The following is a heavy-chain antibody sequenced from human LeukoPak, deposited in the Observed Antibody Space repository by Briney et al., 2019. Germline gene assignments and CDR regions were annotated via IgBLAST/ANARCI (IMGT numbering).Heavy chain of an antibody. J-gene: IGHJ4*02. CDR3: ARRPEHIPGFTYSPFDF. CDR1: GGSISSYY. D-gene: IGHD5-24*01. V-gene: IGHV4-59*05. Sequence: SETLSLTCTVSGGSISSYYWSWIRQPPGKGLEWIGGVFYNGTTYYNPSLKTRVTISVDTSKNQFSLKLSSVTAADTAVYFCARRPEHIPGFTYSPFDFWGQGTLVTVSS. CDR2: VFYNGTT.